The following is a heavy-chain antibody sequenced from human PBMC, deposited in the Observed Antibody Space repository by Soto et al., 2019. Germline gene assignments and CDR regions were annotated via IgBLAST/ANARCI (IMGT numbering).Heavy chain of an antibody. J-gene: IGHJ6*02. Sequence: GASVKVSCKASGYSFTSHGISWVRQAPGQGLEWMGGIIPIFGTANYAQKFQGRVTITADESTSTAYMELSSLRSEDTAVYYCARDYGEAQGYYYYGMDVWGQGTTVTVSS. CDR2: IIPIFGTA. CDR3: ARDYGEAQGYYYYGMDV. V-gene: IGHV1-69*13. D-gene: IGHD4-17*01. CDR1: GYSFTSHG.